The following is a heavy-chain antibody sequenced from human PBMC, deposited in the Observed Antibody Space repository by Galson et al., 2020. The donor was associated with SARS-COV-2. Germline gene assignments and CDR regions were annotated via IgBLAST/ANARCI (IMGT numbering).Heavy chain of an antibody. CDR1: GGSIRTYY. D-gene: IGHD6-13*01. J-gene: IGHJ4*02. Sequence: SETLSLTCTVSGGSIRTYYWSWIRQPPGKGLEWIGYISYSGSTNYNPSLRSRVTISVDTSKNQFSLNLSSVTAADTAVYYCARDGGTTAASTGLKYWGQGTLVTVSS. CDR2: ISYSGST. V-gene: IGHV4-59*01. CDR3: ARDGGTTAASTGLKY.